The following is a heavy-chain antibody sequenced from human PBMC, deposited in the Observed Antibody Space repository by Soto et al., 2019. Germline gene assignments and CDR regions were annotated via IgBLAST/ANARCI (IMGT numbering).Heavy chain of an antibody. V-gene: IGHV3-30-3*01. D-gene: IGHD4-17*01. Sequence: GGSLRLSCAASGFTFSTYAMHWVRQAPGKGLEWVAVISYDGSNKYHGDSVKGRFTISRDNFKNTLYLQMNSLRTEDTGVYYCAGGDPSSCYGAGVFWGQGNLVTVSS. J-gene: IGHJ1*01. CDR2: ISYDGSNK. CDR3: AGGDPSSCYGAGVF. CDR1: GFTFSTYA.